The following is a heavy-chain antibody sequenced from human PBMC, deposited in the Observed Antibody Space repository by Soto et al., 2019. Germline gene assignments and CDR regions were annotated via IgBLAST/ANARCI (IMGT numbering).Heavy chain of an antibody. CDR2: IYDSVST. V-gene: IGHV3-23*01. J-gene: IGHJ4*02. CDR3: AKDDCSGGSCQIDY. CDR1: VFTFQYYA. D-gene: IGHD2-15*01. Sequence: GSLRLSCAASVFTFQYYAMSWVRQAPGQGLEWVSGIYDSVSTYYADSVKGRFTISRDNSKNTLYLQMNSLRAEDTAVYYCAKDDCSGGSCQIDYWGQGTLVTVSS.